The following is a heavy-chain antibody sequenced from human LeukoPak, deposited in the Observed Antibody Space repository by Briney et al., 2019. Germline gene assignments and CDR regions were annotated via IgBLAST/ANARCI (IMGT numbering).Heavy chain of an antibody. Sequence: GGSLRLSCAASGFTFGDYYTSWIRQAPGKGLEWISYISSSSTYTTYADSVKGRFTISRDNAKNSLYLQMNSLRAEDTAVYYCARGRSSGWYARHDTNPTDYWGQGTLVTVSS. J-gene: IGHJ4*02. CDR1: GFTFGDYY. D-gene: IGHD6-19*01. CDR2: ISSSSTYT. CDR3: ARGRSSGWYARHDTNPTDY. V-gene: IGHV3-11*06.